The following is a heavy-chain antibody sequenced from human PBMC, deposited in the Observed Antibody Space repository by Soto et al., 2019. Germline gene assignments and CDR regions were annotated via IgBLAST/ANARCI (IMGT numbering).Heavy chain of an antibody. CDR2: IYYSGST. CDR1: GGSISSGDYY. D-gene: IGHD3-3*01. V-gene: IGHV4-30-4*01. Sequence: SETLSVTCTVSGGSISSGDYYWSWIRQPPGKGLEWIGYIYYSGSTYYNPSLKSRVTISVDTSKNQFSLKLSSVTAADTAVYYCARDWAAPPRNRITFFGVVTTGVMDVWGQGNMDTGS. J-gene: IGHJ6*02. CDR3: ARDWAAPPRNRITFFGVVTTGVMDV.